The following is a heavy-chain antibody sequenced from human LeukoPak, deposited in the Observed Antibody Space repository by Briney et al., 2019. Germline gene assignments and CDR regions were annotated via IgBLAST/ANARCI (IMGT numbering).Heavy chain of an antibody. Sequence: SETLSLTCTVSGGSISSSSYYWGWIRQPPGKGLEWIGSIYYSGSTYYNPSLKSRVTISVDTSKNQFSLKLSSVTAADTAVYYCARDSLVGATGFQHWGQGTLVTVSS. CDR2: IYYSGST. V-gene: IGHV4-39*07. J-gene: IGHJ1*01. CDR3: ARDSLVGATGFQH. D-gene: IGHD1-26*01. CDR1: GGSISSSSYY.